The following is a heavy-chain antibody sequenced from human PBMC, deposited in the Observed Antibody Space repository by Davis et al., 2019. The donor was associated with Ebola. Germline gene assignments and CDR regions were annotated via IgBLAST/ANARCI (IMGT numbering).Heavy chain of an antibody. Sequence: MPSETLSLTCAVSGGSISSSNWWSWVRQPPGKGLEWIGYIYYSGSTYYNPSLKSRVTISVDTSKNQFSLKLSSVTAADTAVYYCARVTFGMIVGQNWFDPWGQGTLVTVSS. CDR2: IYYSGST. CDR3: ARVTFGMIVGQNWFDP. D-gene: IGHD3-22*01. J-gene: IGHJ5*02. V-gene: IGHV4-4*02. CDR1: GGSISSSNW.